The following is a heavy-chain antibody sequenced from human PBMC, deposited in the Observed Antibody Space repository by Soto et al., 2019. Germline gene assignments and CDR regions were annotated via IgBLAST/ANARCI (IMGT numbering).Heavy chain of an antibody. D-gene: IGHD4-4*01. CDR2: ISSSGSTI. V-gene: IGHV3-11*01. J-gene: IGHJ4*02. Sequence: GGSLRLSCAASGFTFSDYYISWVRQAPGKGLEWVSYISSSGSTIYYADSVKGRFTISRDNAKNSLYLQMNSLRAEDTAVYYCARLGYSNFIDYWGQGTLVTVSS. CDR3: ARLGYSNFIDY. CDR1: GFTFSDYY.